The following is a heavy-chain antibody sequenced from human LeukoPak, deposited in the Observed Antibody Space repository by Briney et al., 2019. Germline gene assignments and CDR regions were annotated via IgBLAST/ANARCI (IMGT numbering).Heavy chain of an antibody. D-gene: IGHD5-18*01. J-gene: IGHJ5*02. V-gene: IGHV1-18*01. CDR3: ARDPSTYGDTAMTP. CDR2: ISAYNGNT. Sequence: ASVKVSCKASGYTFTSYGISWVRQAPGQGLEWMGWISAYNGNTNYAQKLQGRVTMTTDTSTSTAYMELRSLRSDDTAVYYCARDPSTYGDTAMTPWGQGTLVTVSS. CDR1: GYTFTSYG.